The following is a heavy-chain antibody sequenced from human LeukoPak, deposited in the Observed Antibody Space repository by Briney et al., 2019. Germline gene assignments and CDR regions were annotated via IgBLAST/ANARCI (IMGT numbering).Heavy chain of an antibody. CDR1: GFTFSSYS. D-gene: IGHD4-11*01. V-gene: IGHV3-21*01. CDR2: ISSSSSYI. Sequence: GGSLRLSCAASGFTFSSYSMNWVRQAPGKGLEWVSSISSSSSYIYYADSVKGRFTISRDNAKNSLYLQMNSLRAEDTAVYYCASGPDYTDYFDYWGQGTLVTVSS. J-gene: IGHJ4*02. CDR3: ASGPDYTDYFDY.